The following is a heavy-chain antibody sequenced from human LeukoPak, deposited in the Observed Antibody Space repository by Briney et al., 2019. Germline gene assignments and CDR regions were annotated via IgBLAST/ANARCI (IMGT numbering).Heavy chain of an antibody. CDR3: ARVRLDGKPHFDY. Sequence: SQTLSLTCTVSGGSISSGGYYWSWIRQHPGKGLEWIGYIYYSGNTYYNPSLKSRVTISVDTSKNQFSLKLSSVTAADTAVYYCARVRLDGKPHFDYWGQGTLVTVSS. V-gene: IGHV4-31*03. D-gene: IGHD1-14*01. CDR2: IYYSGNT. J-gene: IGHJ4*02. CDR1: GGSISSGGYY.